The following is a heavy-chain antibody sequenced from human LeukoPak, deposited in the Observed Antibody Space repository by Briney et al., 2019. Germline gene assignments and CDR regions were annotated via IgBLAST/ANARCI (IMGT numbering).Heavy chain of an antibody. CDR3: ARGYCSSTSCQYYFDY. Sequence: ASVKVSCKASGYTFTSYGISWVRQAPGQGLEWMGWINAGNGDTRCSQRFQGRVTITRDTSVSTVDMELSSLRSEDTAVYYCARGYCSSTSCQYYFDYWGQGTLVTVSS. J-gene: IGHJ4*02. D-gene: IGHD2-2*01. V-gene: IGHV1-3*01. CDR1: GYTFTSYG. CDR2: INAGNGDT.